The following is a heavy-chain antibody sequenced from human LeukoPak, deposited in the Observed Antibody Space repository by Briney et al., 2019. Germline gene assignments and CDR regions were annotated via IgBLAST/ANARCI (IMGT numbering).Heavy chain of an antibody. J-gene: IGHJ4*02. V-gene: IGHV1-18*01. CDR1: RYTLPKYG. D-gene: IGHD6-19*01. Sequence: SANVSCKASRYTLPKYGISWVGQAPGQGLDGMGWINAYNGNTNYAQKLQGRVTLTTDTSKITAYMELRSLRSDDTGVYYCARDYTVAGEGYLFGYWGQGTLVTVSS. CDR2: INAYNGNT. CDR3: ARDYTVAGEGYLFGY.